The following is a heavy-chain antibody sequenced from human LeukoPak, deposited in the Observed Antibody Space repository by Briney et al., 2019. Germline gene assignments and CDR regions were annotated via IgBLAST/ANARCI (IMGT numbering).Heavy chain of an antibody. J-gene: IGHJ4*02. Sequence: HVASVKVSCKASGYTFTGYYMHWVRQAPGQRLEWMGWINPNSGATNYAQKFQGRVTMTRDTPISTAYMELSRLRSDDTAVYYCATQGVQLDRSLDHWGQGTLVTVSS. CDR1: GYTFTGYY. CDR2: INPNSGAT. D-gene: IGHD1-1*01. CDR3: ATQGVQLDRSLDH. V-gene: IGHV1-2*02.